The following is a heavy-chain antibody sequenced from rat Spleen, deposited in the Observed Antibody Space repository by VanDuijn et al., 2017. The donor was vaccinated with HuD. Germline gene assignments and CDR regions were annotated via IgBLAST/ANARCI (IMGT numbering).Heavy chain of an antibody. CDR2: ISTGGSI. CDR1: GFTYNDYA. J-gene: IGHJ2*01. Sequence: EVQLVESGGGLVQPGRSLKLSCAVSGFTYNDYAMAWVRQAPAKGLEWVATISTGGSIYYPDSVKGRFTISRDPAQNTLYLQMNSLMSEDTATYSCTRGGYYRYWVQGVMVTVSS. CDR3: TRGGYYRY. V-gene: IGHV5S13*01. D-gene: IGHD1-1*01.